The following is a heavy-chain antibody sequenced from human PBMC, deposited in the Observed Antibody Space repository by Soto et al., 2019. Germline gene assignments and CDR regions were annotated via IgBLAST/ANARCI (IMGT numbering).Heavy chain of an antibody. CDR1: GFTFSSYW. V-gene: IGHV3-74*01. CDR2: INSDGSST. D-gene: IGHD4-17*01. Sequence: VQLVESGGGLVQPGGSLRLSCAASGFTFSSYWMHWVRQAPGKGLVWVSRINSDGSSTSYADSVKGRFTISRDNAKNTLYLQMNSLRAEDTAVYYCARDPHDYGDYDFLDYWGQGTLVTVSS. J-gene: IGHJ4*02. CDR3: ARDPHDYGDYDFLDY.